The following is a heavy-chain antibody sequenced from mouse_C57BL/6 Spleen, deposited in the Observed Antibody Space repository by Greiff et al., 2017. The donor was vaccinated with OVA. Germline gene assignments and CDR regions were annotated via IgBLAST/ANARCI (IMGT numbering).Heavy chain of an antibody. CDR1: GYPFTSYW. Sequence: QVQLQQPGAELVKPGASVKLSCKASGYPFTSYWMHWVKQRPGQGLEWIGMIHPNSGSTNYNEKFKSKATLTVDKSSSTAYMQLSSLTSEDSAVYYGARRSPYAMDYWGQGTSVTVSS. CDR2: IHPNSGST. V-gene: IGHV1-64*01. CDR3: ARRSPYAMDY. J-gene: IGHJ4*01.